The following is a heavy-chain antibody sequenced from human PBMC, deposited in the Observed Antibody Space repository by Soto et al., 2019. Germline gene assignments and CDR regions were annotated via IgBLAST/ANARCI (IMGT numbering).Heavy chain of an antibody. D-gene: IGHD6-6*01. CDR2: ISSSSSTI. V-gene: IGHV3-48*04. J-gene: IGHJ3*02. Sequence: GGSLRLSCAASGFTFSSYSMNWVRQAPGKGLEWVSYISSSSSTIYYADSMKGRFTISRDNAKNSLYLQMNSLRAEDTAVYYCARDGGIAARPGAFDIWGQGTMVTVSS. CDR1: GFTFSSYS. CDR3: ARDGGIAARPGAFDI.